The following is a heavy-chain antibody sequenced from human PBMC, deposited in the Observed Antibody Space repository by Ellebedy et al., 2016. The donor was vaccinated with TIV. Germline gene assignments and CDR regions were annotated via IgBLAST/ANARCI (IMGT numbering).Heavy chain of an antibody. D-gene: IGHD2-2*01. CDR3: ARATSWGRRYYYYGMDV. CDR2: MNPNSGNT. Sequence: AASVKVSCKASGYTFTSYDINWVRQATGQGLEWMGWMNPNSGNTGYAQKFQGRVTMTRNTSISTAYMELSSLRSEDTAVYYCARATSWGRRYYYYGMDVWGQGTTVTVSS. CDR1: GYTFTSYD. J-gene: IGHJ6*02. V-gene: IGHV1-8*01.